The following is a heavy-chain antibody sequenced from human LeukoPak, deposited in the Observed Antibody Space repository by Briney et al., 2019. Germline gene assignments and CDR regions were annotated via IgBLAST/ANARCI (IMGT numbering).Heavy chain of an antibody. V-gene: IGHV3-21*01. CDR3: AEVARSGY. CDR2: ISSSSTYM. J-gene: IGHJ4*02. CDR1: GFTFSNYN. Sequence: KPGGSLRLSCAASGFTFSNYNMNWVRQAPGKGLEWVSSISSSSTYMYYADSVKGRFTISRGNAKNSLYLQMNSLRAEDTAVYYCAEVARSGYWGQGTLVTVSS. D-gene: IGHD5-12*01.